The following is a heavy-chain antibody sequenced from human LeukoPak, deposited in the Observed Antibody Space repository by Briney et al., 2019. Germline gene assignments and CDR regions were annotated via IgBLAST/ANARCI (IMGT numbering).Heavy chain of an antibody. CDR2: ISASGGST. Sequence: GGSLRLSCAASGFTFSSYSMSWVRQAPGKGLEWVSVISASGGSTYYADSVKGRFTISRDNSKNTLYLQMNSLRAEDTAVYYCARDPLGYCTNGVCYGPAIAFDYWGQGTLVTVSS. CDR3: ARDPLGYCTNGVCYGPAIAFDY. V-gene: IGHV3-23*01. D-gene: IGHD2-8*01. J-gene: IGHJ4*02. CDR1: GFTFSSYS.